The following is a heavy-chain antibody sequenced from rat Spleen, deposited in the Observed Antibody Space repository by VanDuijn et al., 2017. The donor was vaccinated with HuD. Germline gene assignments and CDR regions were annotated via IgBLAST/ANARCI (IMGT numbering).Heavy chain of an antibody. D-gene: IGHD1-4*01. Sequence: EVQLVESGGGLVQPGGSMKLSCAASGFTFSHHFLAWVRQAPTKGLEWVASIRYEGSRTYYGDSVKGRFTISRDNAKSTLYLQMNSLRSEDTATYYCARHGATPYSFDYWGQGVMVTVSS. J-gene: IGHJ2*01. V-gene: IGHV5-22*01. CDR2: IRYEGSRT. CDR1: GFTFSHHF. CDR3: ARHGATPYSFDY.